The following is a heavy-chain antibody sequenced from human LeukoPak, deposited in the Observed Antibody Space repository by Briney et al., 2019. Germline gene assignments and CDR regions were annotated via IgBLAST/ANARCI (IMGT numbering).Heavy chain of an antibody. CDR3: ARSLRVGASSRFDY. CDR1: GGSISSSSYY. Sequence: SETLSLTCTVSGGSISSSSYYWGWIRQPPGKGLERIGSIYYSGSTYYNPSLKSRVTISVDTSKNQFSLKLSSVTAADTAVYYCARSLRVGASSRFDYWGQGTLVTVSS. V-gene: IGHV4-39*01. J-gene: IGHJ4*02. CDR2: IYYSGST. D-gene: IGHD1-26*01.